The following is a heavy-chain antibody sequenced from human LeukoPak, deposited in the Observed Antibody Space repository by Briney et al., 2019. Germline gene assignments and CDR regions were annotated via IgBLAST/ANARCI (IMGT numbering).Heavy chain of an antibody. Sequence: SQTLSLTCTVSGGSISSGGYYWSWIRQPPGKGLEWIGYIYHSGSTYYNPSLKSRVTISVDRSKNQFSLKLSSVTAADTAVYYCARDVSRRAPNSNWGQGTLVTVSS. D-gene: IGHD2/OR15-2a*01. V-gene: IGHV4-30-2*01. CDR2: IYHSGST. CDR1: GGSISSGGYY. J-gene: IGHJ4*02. CDR3: ARDVSRRAPNSN.